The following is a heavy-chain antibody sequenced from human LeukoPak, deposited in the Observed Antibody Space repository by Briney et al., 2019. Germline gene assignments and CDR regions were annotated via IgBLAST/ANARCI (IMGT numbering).Heavy chain of an antibody. D-gene: IGHD6-19*01. Sequence: SETLSLTCAVYGESFSGYYWSWIRQSPDKGLEWIGQINHSGSAAYNPSLKSRLTISVGSSKNQFSLELASVTAADTAVYYCARGRRPSVERRYTGGWYYFDYWGQGTLVTVSS. V-gene: IGHV4-34*01. CDR2: INHSGSA. CDR1: GESFSGYY. CDR3: ARGRRPSVERRYTGGWYYFDY. J-gene: IGHJ4*02.